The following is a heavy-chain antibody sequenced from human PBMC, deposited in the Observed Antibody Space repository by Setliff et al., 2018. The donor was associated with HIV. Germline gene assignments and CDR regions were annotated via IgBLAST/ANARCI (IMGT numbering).Heavy chain of an antibody. Sequence: ASVKVSCKVSGYTLTELSRHWVRQAPGEGLEWMGGFDPEDGNTIYAQKCQGRVTMTADTSIDTAYMELSSLRSEDTAVYYCATVAHTNVAAHDAFDIWGQGTMVTVSS. V-gene: IGHV1-24*01. CDR2: FDPEDGNT. D-gene: IGHD6-19*01. CDR1: GYTLTELS. CDR3: ATVAHTNVAAHDAFDI. J-gene: IGHJ3*02.